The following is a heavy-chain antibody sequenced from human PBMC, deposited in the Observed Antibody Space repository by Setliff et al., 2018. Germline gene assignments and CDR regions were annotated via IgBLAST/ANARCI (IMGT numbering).Heavy chain of an antibody. V-gene: IGHV4-59*01. CDR1: GDSMSGAS. J-gene: IGHJ4*02. Sequence: SETLSLTCTVSGDSMSGASIWSWIRQPPGKGLEFMGYVFPNGASKYDPSLKSRLTISVDTSKNQFSLKLTSVTAADTAVYYCARGGTYRYFDYWGQGALVTVSS. CDR3: ARGGTYRYFDY. CDR2: VFPNGAS.